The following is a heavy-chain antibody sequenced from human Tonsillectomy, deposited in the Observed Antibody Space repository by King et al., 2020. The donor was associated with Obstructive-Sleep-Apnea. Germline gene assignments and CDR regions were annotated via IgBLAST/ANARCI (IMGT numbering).Heavy chain of an antibody. J-gene: IGHJ4*02. CDR3: ASWKVRGLIQEY. CDR2: IHTSGST. Sequence: VQLQESGPGLVKPSETLSLTCTVSGGSISSYWWSWIRQPAGKGMEWIGRIHTSGSTNYNPSLRGRVTMSLATSKNQLSLQLNSVTAAETALYFCASWKVRGLIQEYWGQGTLVTVSS. D-gene: IGHD3-10*01. V-gene: IGHV4-4*07. CDR1: GGSISSYW.